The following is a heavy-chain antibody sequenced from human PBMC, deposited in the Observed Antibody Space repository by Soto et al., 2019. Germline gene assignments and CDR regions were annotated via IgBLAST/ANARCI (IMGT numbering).Heavy chain of an antibody. V-gene: IGHV3-33*01. D-gene: IGHD3-22*01. Sequence: PGGSLRLSCAASGFTFSSYGMHWVRQAPGKGLEWVAVIWYDGSNKYYADSVKGRFTISRDNSKNTLYLQMNSLRAEDTAVYYCARDDGPYDSSGYALFDYWGQGTPVTVSS. CDR2: IWYDGSNK. CDR3: ARDDGPYDSSGYALFDY. J-gene: IGHJ4*02. CDR1: GFTFSSYG.